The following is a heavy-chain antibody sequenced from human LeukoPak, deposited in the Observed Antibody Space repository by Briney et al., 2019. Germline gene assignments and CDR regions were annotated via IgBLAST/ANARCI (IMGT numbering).Heavy chain of an antibody. J-gene: IGHJ3*01. CDR2: IYSSGST. Sequence: NASETLSLTCTVAGGSINYYYWSWIRQAPGKGLEWIGYIYSSGSTNYNASLKSRVTISVDASKNEVSLKLRSVTAADTAVYYCARELVVSYDSGSSYVHAFDLWGQGTKITVSS. D-gene: IGHD3-10*01. CDR3: ARELVVSYDSGSSYVHAFDL. CDR1: GGSINYYY. V-gene: IGHV4-59*01.